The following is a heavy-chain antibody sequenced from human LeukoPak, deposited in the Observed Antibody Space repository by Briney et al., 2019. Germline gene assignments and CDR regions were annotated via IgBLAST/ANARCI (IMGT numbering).Heavy chain of an antibody. V-gene: IGHV3-23*01. CDR2: ISDRGDST. D-gene: IGHD1-1*01. Sequence: PGGSLTLSCAAYGFTFSNYAMNWVRQAPGKGLEWVSAISDRGDSTFYAASVRGRFTISRDISKNTLYLQVNSLRAEDTAIYYCAKDRDNWNDGDYFDYWGQGTLVTVSS. CDR1: GFTFSNYA. J-gene: IGHJ4*02. CDR3: AKDRDNWNDGDYFDY.